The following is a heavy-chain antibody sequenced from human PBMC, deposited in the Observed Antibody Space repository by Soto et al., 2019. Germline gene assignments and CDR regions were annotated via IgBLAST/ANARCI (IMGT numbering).Heavy chain of an antibody. CDR3: ARDSKRGYSGYDKLDY. Sequence: ESLSLTSAVSGGSISSYYWSWVRQPPGKGLEWIGYIYYSGSTNSNPSLKSRVTVSVDTSKNQFSLKLSSVTAADTAVYYCARDSKRGYSGYDKLDYWGQGTPVTVYS. J-gene: IGHJ4*02. CDR1: GGSISSYY. V-gene: IGHV4-59*01. D-gene: IGHD5-12*01. CDR2: IYYSGST.